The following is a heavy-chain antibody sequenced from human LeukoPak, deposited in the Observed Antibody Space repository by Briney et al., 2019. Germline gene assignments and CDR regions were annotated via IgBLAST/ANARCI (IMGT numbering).Heavy chain of an antibody. CDR3: ARVGYSGSYYHFDY. J-gene: IGHJ4*02. D-gene: IGHD1-26*01. Sequence: PSETLSLTCAVSGGSISSGDYSWSWIRQPPGKGLEWIGEIYHSGSTNYNPSLKSRVTISVDKSKNQFSLKLSSVTAADTAVYYCARVGYSGSYYHFDYWGQGTLVTVSS. CDR2: IYHSGST. V-gene: IGHV4-30-2*01. CDR1: GGSISSGDYS.